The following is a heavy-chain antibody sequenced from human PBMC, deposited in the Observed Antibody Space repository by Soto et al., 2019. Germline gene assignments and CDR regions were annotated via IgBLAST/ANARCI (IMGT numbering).Heavy chain of an antibody. CDR1: GGSISSSNW. J-gene: IGHJ6*02. CDR3: ARGCTNGVCSSLYYYYYGMDV. Sequence: SETLSLTCAVSGGSISSSNWWSWVRQPPGKGLEWIGEIYHSGSTNYNPSLKSRVTISVDKSKNQFSLKLSSVTAADTAVYYCARGCTNGVCSSLYYYYYGMDVWGQVTTVTVSS. CDR2: IYHSGST. D-gene: IGHD2-8*01. V-gene: IGHV4-4*02.